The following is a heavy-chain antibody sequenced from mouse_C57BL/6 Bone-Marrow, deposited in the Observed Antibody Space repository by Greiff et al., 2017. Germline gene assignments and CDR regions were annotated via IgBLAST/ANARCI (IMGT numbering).Heavy chain of an antibody. CDR2: FLPGSGST. CDR3: ARVTTAFDV. D-gene: IGHD2-3*01. Sequence: QVQLQQSGAELMKPGASVTLSCKATGYTFTGYWIEWVKPRPGHGLEWIGAFLPGSGSTNYNETFKGKATFTADTSSNTAYMQLSSLTTEDSAICYGARVTTAFDVGGTGTTVTVSA. CDR1: GYTFTGYW. V-gene: IGHV1-9*01. J-gene: IGHJ1*03.